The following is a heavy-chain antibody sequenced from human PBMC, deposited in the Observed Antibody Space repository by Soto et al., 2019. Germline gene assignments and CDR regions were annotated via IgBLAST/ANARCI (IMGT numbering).Heavy chain of an antibody. V-gene: IGHV3-23*01. J-gene: IGHJ4*02. CDR3: ATESVQRFLNY. D-gene: IGHD3-10*01. CDR1: GFTFSRSD. Sequence: LRLSCAASGFTFSRSDMTWVRQAPGKGLEWVASISGSGYTTNYADSVEGRFTISRDSSKNTLYLQMNSLRAEDSAVYYCATESVQRFLNYWGQGTPVTVSS. CDR2: ISGSGYTT.